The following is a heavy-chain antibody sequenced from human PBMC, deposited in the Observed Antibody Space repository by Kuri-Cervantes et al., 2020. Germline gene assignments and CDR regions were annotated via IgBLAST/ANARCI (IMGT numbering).Heavy chain of an antibody. CDR2: ISWNSGNI. CDR1: GFMFDDFA. CDR3: AKEYSRGYTYGHDAFDM. J-gene: IGHJ3*02. Sequence: GGSLRLSCAASGFMFDDFAMHWVRQPPGKGLEWVSGISWNSGNIVYADSVKGRFTISRDNAKNSLYLQMNSLTTEDTALYYCAKEYSRGYTYGHDAFDMWGQGTRVTVSS. V-gene: IGHV3-9*01. D-gene: IGHD5-18*01.